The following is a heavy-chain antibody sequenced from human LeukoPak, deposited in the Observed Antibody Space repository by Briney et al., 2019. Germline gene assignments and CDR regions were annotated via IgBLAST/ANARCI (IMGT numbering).Heavy chain of an antibody. J-gene: IGHJ3*02. Sequence: GGSLRLSCAASGFTFSSYSMNWVRQAPGKGLEWVSSISSSSSYIYYADSVKGRFTISRDNAKNSLYLQMNSLRAEDTAVYYCARDKRDGYNLAWVAFDIWGQGTMVTVSS. CDR1: GFTFSSYS. CDR3: ARDKRDGYNLAWVAFDI. V-gene: IGHV3-21*01. D-gene: IGHD5-24*01. CDR2: ISSSSSYI.